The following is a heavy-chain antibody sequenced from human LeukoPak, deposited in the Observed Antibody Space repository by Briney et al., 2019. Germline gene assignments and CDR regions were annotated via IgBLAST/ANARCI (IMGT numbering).Heavy chain of an antibody. CDR1: GFTFSSYA. D-gene: IGHD2-2*01. CDR3: AKGVGPSAPNGRVFDF. CDR2: IIDNGDDT. J-gene: IGHJ4*02. Sequence: GGSLRLSCAASGFTFSSYAMSWVRQAPGEGLEWVSIIIDNGDDTGHADSVKGRFTISRDNSKNTLYLQMSSLRAEDTAVYYCAKGVGPSAPNGRVFDFWGQGTLVTVSS. V-gene: IGHV3-23*01.